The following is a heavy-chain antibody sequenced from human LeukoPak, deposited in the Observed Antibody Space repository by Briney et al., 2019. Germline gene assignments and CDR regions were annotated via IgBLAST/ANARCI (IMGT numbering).Heavy chain of an antibody. CDR2: MNPNSGNT. CDR1: GYTFTNYD. J-gene: IGHJ4*02. CDR3: ARFAVHRRITVAGQFGLDY. D-gene: IGHD6-19*01. Sequence: GASVKVSCKASGYTFTNYDINWVRQATGQGLEWMGWMNPNSGNTGYAQKFQGRVTMTRNTSTSTVYMELSSLRSEDTAVYYCARFAVHRRITVAGQFGLDYWGQGTLVSVSS. V-gene: IGHV1-8*01.